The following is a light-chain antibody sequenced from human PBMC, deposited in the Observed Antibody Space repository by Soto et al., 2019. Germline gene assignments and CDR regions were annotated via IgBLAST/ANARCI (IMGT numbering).Light chain of an antibody. Sequence: QPVLTQPPSASGTPGQRVTISCSGSSSNIGTNTVNWYQQLPGTAPKLLIYVDSQRPSGVPDRFSGSKSGTSASLAISGLQSEDEADYYCAAWDDSLNGYVFGTGTKLTVL. J-gene: IGLJ1*01. CDR3: AAWDDSLNGYV. V-gene: IGLV1-44*01. CDR2: VDS. CDR1: SSNIGTNT.